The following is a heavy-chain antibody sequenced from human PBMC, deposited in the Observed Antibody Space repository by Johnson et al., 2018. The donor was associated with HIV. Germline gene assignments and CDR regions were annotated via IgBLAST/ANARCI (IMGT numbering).Heavy chain of an antibody. CDR2: ISYDGSNK. CDR1: GFTFDDYA. CDR3: AKAFEYSSSSMAFDI. Sequence: QVQLVESGGSVVRPGGSLRLSCAASGFTFDDYAMHWVRQAPGKGLEWVAVISYDGSNKYYADSVKGRFTISRDNSKNTQYLQMNSLRAEDTAVYYCAKAFEYSSSSMAFDIWGQGTMVTVSS. D-gene: IGHD6-6*01. J-gene: IGHJ3*02. V-gene: IGHV3-30*04.